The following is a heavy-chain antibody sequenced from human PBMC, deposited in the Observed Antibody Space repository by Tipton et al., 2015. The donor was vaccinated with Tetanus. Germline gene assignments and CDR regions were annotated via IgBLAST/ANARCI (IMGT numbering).Heavy chain of an antibody. CDR3: ARGGSYLGIYYYYAMDV. J-gene: IGHJ6*01. D-gene: IGHD1-26*01. V-gene: IGHV1-69*01. CDR1: GDTFSSYA. Sequence: QSGPEVKKPGSSVKVSCKASGDTFSSYAISWMRQAPGQGLEWMGGIIPSLGSTTYAPKFQGRITITADEVTTTAYMEVSSLTSDDTAVFYCARGGSYLGIYYYYAMDVWGQGTTVTVSS. CDR2: IIPSLGST.